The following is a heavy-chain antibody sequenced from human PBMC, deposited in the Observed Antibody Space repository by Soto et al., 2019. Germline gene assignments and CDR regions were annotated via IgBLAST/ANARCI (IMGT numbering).Heavy chain of an antibody. V-gene: IGHV4-31*03. CDR3: ARGGPGLDI. CDR2: IFYNGGT. Sequence: SETLSLTCTVSGGSISGAGYHWTWIRQHPGKGLEWIGYIFYNGGTFYNPSLKSRVTFSVDTSKNQFSLKLSSVTAADTALYYCARGGPGLDIWGQGTMVTVSS. CDR1: GGSISGAGYH. D-gene: IGHD2-8*02. J-gene: IGHJ3*02.